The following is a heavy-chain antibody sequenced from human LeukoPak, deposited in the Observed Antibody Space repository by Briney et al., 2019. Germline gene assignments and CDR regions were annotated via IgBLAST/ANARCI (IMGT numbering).Heavy chain of an antibody. Sequence: GGSLRLSCAASGFTVTDNYMSWVRQAPGKGLEWVSVIYSGGSTYYADSVKGRFTISRDNSKNTLYLQMNSLRAEDTAVYYCARDSYCSSTSCYTSMDVWGQGTTVTVSS. V-gene: IGHV3-53*01. CDR1: GFTVTDNY. J-gene: IGHJ6*02. CDR2: IYSGGST. D-gene: IGHD2-2*02. CDR3: ARDSYCSSTSCYTSMDV.